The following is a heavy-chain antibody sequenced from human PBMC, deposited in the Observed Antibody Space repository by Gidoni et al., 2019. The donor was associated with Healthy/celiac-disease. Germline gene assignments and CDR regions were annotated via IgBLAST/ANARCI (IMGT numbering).Heavy chain of an antibody. CDR3: ARDPMYYDILTGYSTRDAFDI. CDR1: GFTFSDYY. Sequence: QVQLVASGGGLVKPGGSLRLSCAASGFTFSDYYMSWIRQAPGKGLEWVSYISSISSYTNYADSVKGRFTISRDNAKNSLYLQMNSLRAEDTAVYYCARDPMYYDILTGYSTRDAFDIWGQGTMVTVSS. CDR2: ISSISSYT. V-gene: IGHV3-11*06. D-gene: IGHD3-9*01. J-gene: IGHJ3*02.